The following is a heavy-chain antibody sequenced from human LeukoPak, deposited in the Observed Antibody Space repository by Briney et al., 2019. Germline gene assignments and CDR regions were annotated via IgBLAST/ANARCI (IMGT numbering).Heavy chain of an antibody. CDR2: INPNSGGT. CDR1: GYTFTGYY. Sequence: ASVKVSCKASGYTFTGYYMHWVRQAPGQGLEWMGWINPNSGGTNYAQKFQGRVTMTRDTSISTAYMELGSLRSEDTAVYYCARGALTTGVDYWGQGTLVTVSS. V-gene: IGHV1-2*02. D-gene: IGHD1-1*01. J-gene: IGHJ4*02. CDR3: ARGALTTGVDY.